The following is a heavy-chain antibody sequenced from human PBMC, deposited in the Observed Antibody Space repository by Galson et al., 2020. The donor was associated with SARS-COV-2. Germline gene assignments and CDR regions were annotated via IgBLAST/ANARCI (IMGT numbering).Heavy chain of an antibody. J-gene: IGHJ6*02. D-gene: IGHD2-21*02. Sequence: GSLRLSCAASGFTFSSYDMHWVRQAPGKGLEWVALISYDGSNKYYADSVKGRFTISRDNSKNTLYLQMNSLRPEDTAVYYCAKGCGGDCPGYGMDVWGQGTTVTVSS. V-gene: IGHV3-30*18. CDR1: GFTFSSYD. CDR2: ISYDGSNK. CDR3: AKGCGGDCPGYGMDV.